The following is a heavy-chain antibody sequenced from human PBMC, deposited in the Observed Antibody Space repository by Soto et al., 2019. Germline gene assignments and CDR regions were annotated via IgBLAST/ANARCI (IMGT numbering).Heavy chain of an antibody. CDR2: ISYDGSNK. V-gene: IGHV3-30*18. CDR3: AKPSGSGSYYYYGMDV. D-gene: IGHD1-26*01. J-gene: IGHJ6*02. Sequence: GGSLRLACAASGFTFSSYGMHGVRQAPGKGLEWVAVISYDGSNKYYADSVKGRFTISRDNSKNTLYLQMNSLRAEDTAVYYCAKPSGSGSYYYYGMDVWGQGTTVTAP. CDR1: GFTFSSYG.